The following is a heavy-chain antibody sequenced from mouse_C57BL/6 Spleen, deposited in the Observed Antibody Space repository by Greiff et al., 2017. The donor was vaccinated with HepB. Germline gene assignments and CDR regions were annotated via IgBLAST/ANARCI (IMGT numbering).Heavy chain of an antibody. J-gene: IGHJ2*01. D-gene: IGHD2-4*01. CDR1: GYTFTEYT. CDR3: ARHETVYYDVRGFDY. V-gene: IGHV1-62-2*01. CDR2: FYPGSGSI. Sequence: QVQLKESGAELVKPGASVKLSCKASGYTFTEYTIHWVKQRSGQGLEWIGWFYPGSGSIKYNEKFKDKATLTADKSSSTVYMELSRLTSEGSAVYFCARHETVYYDVRGFDYWGQGTTLTVSS.